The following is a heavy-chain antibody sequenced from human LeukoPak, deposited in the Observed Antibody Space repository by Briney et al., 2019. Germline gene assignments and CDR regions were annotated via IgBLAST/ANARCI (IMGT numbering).Heavy chain of an antibody. V-gene: IGHV5-51*01. CDR1: GYSFTSYW. Sequence: GESLKISCKGSGYSFTSYWIGWVRQMPGKGLEWMGIIYPGDSDTRYSPSFQGQVTISADKSISTAYLQWSSLKASDTAMYYCATSLIVTGYYPDAFDIWGQGTMVTVSS. CDR2: IYPGDSDT. CDR3: ATSLIVTGYYPDAFDI. J-gene: IGHJ3*02. D-gene: IGHD3-9*01.